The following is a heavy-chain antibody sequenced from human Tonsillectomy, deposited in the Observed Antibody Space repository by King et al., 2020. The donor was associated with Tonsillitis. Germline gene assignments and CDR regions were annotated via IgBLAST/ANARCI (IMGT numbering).Heavy chain of an antibody. D-gene: IGHD1-26*01. V-gene: IGHV1-8*01. CDR3: ARGRVGATKARRYFDY. CDR2: MNPNSGNT. Sequence: QLVQSGAEVKKPGASVKVSCKASGYTFTSYDINWVRQATGQGLEWMGWMNPNSGNTGYAQKFQGRVTMTRNTSISTAYMDLISLRSEDTAVYYCARGRVGATKARRYFDYWGQGTLVTVSS. J-gene: IGHJ4*02. CDR1: GYTFTSYD.